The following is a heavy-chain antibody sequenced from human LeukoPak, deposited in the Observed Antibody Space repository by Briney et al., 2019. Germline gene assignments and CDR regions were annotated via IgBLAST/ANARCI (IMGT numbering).Heavy chain of an antibody. CDR1: GYTFTSYA. D-gene: IGHD6-13*01. CDR2: INTNTGNP. V-gene: IGHV7-4-1*02. CDR3: AGESIPLKAAGTVFTWFDP. Sequence: ASVKVSCKASGYTFTSYAMNWVRQAPGQGLEWMGWINTNTGNPTYAQGFTGRFVFSLDTSVSTAYLQISSLKAEDTAVYYCAGESIPLKAAGTVFTWFDPWGQGTLVTVSS. J-gene: IGHJ5*02.